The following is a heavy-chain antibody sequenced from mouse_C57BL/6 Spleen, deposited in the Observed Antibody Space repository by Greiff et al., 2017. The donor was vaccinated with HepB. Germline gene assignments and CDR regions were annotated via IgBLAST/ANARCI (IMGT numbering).Heavy chain of an antibody. J-gene: IGHJ4*01. V-gene: IGHV1-81*01. CDR3: ARGGNYEDAMDY. CDR1: GYTFTSYG. D-gene: IGHD2-1*01. CDR2: IYPRSGNT. Sequence: QVHVKQSGAELARPGASVKLSCKASGYTFTSYGISWVKQRTGQGLEWIGEIYPRSGNTYYNEKFKGKATLTADKSSSTAYMELRSLTSEDSAVYFCARGGNYEDAMDYWGQGTSVTVSS.